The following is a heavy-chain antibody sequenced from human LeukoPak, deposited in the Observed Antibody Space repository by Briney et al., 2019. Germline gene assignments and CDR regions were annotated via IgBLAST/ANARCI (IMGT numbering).Heavy chain of an antibody. CDR2: INPKSGGT. CDR1: GYTFTGYY. D-gene: IGHD3-16*02. V-gene: IGHV1-2*02. J-gene: IGHJ3*02. CDR3: ARESFVDAFDI. Sequence: VASVNASCKASGYTFTGYYMHWVRQAPGQGLEWLGWINPKSGGTNYAQKFEGRVTMTRDPSISTAYMALSRLRSDDTAVSYCARESFVDAFDIWGQGTMVTVSS.